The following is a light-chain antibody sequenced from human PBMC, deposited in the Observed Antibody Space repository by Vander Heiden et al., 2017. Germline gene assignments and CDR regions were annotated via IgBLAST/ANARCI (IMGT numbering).Light chain of an antibody. V-gene: IGKV6D-21*02. CDR2: YAS. J-gene: IGKJ2*01. CDR1: QSIGSC. CDR3: HQSSSLPYP. Sequence: EIVLTPAPDFPSVPPKAKVTITCRASQSIGSCLHWYQQKPDQSPNLLIKYASQSISGVPSRFSGSGSGTDFTLTINSLEAEDAAAYYCHQSSSLPYPFGQGTKLEIK.